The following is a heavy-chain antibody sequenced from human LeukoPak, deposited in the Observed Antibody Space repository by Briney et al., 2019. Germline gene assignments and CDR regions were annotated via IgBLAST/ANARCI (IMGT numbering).Heavy chain of an antibody. V-gene: IGHV3-23*01. J-gene: IGHJ4*02. Sequence: PGGSLRLSCAASGFTFSSYAMSWVRQAPGKGLEWVSTISGSGGRTYYADSVKGRFTISRDNSKNTLYLQMNSLRAEDTAVYYCAKGYYDSSGYYNYFDYWGQGTLVTVSS. CDR2: ISGSGGRT. CDR1: GFTFSSYA. CDR3: AKGYYDSSGYYNYFDY. D-gene: IGHD3-22*01.